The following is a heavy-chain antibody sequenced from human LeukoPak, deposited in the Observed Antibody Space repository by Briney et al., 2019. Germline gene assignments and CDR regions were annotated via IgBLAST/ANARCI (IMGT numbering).Heavy chain of an antibody. V-gene: IGHV1-2*02. CDR1: GYTFTGYY. CDR2: INPNSGGT. D-gene: IGHD3-22*01. Sequence: GASVKVSCKASGYTFTGYYMHWVRQAPGQGLEWMGWINPNSGGTNYAQKFQGRVTMTRDTSISTAYMELSRLRSDDTAVYYCARKHPSITMSNVFDIWGQGTMVTVSS. CDR3: ARKHPSITMSNVFDI. J-gene: IGHJ3*02.